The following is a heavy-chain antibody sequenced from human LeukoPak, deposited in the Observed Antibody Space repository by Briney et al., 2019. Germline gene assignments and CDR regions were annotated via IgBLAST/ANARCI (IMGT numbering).Heavy chain of an antibody. CDR1: GFTFSSYA. V-gene: IGHV3-23*01. D-gene: IGHD2-8*01. Sequence: GGSLRLSCAVSGFTFSSYAMSWVRQAPGKGLEWVSAISESCGTTYDADSVKGRFTISRDNSKSTLYLQMNSLRAEDTAVYYCAKDTSIGRYCTNGVCSPFDYWGQGTLVTVSS. J-gene: IGHJ4*02. CDR2: ISESCGTT. CDR3: AKDTSIGRYCTNGVCSPFDY.